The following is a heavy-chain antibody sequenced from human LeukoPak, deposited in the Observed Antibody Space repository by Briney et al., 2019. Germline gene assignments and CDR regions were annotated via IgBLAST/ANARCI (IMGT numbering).Heavy chain of an antibody. CDR2: ISAYNGNT. CDR1: GYTFTSYG. CDR3: ARDRLLIAAAGPYWYFDL. Sequence: GASVKVCCKASGYTFTSYGISWVRQAPGQGLEWMGWISAYNGNTNYAQKLQGRVTMTTDTSTSTAYMELRSLRSDDTAVYYCARDRLLIAAAGPYWYFDLWGRGTLVTVSS. D-gene: IGHD6-13*01. J-gene: IGHJ2*01. V-gene: IGHV1-18*01.